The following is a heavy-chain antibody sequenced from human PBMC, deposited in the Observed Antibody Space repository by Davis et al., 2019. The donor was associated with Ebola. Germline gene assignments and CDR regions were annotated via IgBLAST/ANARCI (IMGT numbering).Heavy chain of an antibody. D-gene: IGHD3-16*01. CDR3: AKGNNYGRGYYYYYMDV. CDR2: ISGSGADA. CDR1: DFRFSNYA. J-gene: IGHJ6*03. Sequence: PGGSLRLSCAASDFRFSNYAMTWVRQAPGKGLEWVAGISGSGADAFYSDSVKGRFTISRDNSKNTFYVQMDSLRAEDTATYYCAKGNNYGRGYYYYYMDVWGKGTTVTVS. V-gene: IGHV3-23*01.